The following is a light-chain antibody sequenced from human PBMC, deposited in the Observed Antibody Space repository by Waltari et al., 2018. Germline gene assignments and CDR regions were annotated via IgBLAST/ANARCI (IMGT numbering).Light chain of an antibody. V-gene: IGLV1-44*01. CDR2: SNN. J-gene: IGLJ2*01. CDR1: SSNIGSNT. CDR3: AAWDDSLNGHGV. Sequence: QSVLTQPPSASGTPGQRVTISCSGTSSNIGSNTVNWYQQIPGTAPKLLIYSNNQRPSGVPDRFSGSKSGTSASLAISGLQSEDEADYYCAAWDDSLNGHGVFGGGTKLTVL.